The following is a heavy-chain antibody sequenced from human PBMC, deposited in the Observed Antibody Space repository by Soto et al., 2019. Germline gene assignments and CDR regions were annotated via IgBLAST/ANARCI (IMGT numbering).Heavy chain of an antibody. CDR3: AMGMIVVAHCFDP. CDR1: GGSVSSGSYY. V-gene: IGHV4-61*01. Sequence: SETLSLTCTVSGGSVSSGSYYWSWIRQPPGKGLEWTGYIYYSGSTNYNPSLKSRVTISVDTSKNQFSLKLSSVTAADTAVYYCAMGMIVVAHCFDPWGQGTLVTVSS. CDR2: IYYSGST. D-gene: IGHD3-22*01. J-gene: IGHJ5*02.